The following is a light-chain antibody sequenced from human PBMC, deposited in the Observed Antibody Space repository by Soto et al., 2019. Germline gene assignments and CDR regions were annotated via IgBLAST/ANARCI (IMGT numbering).Light chain of an antibody. CDR3: QKSYSTSFT. Sequence: DIQMTQSPSSLSASVGDRVTITCRASQSISSYLNWYQQKPGKAPKLLIYAASSLQSGVPSRFSGSGSGTDFTLTISSLQPEDFANYYCQKSYSTSFTFGHGTKVDIK. CDR1: QSISSY. V-gene: IGKV1-39*01. CDR2: AAS. J-gene: IGKJ3*01.